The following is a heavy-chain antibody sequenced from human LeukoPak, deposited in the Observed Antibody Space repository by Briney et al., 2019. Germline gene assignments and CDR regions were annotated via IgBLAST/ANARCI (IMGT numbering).Heavy chain of an antibody. CDR1: GFTFSSYA. CDR3: ARGRLPGTTYGMDV. J-gene: IGHJ6*02. V-gene: IGHV3-48*01. D-gene: IGHD1-7*01. Sequence: GGSLRLSCAASGFTFSSYAMSWVRQAPGKGLEWISYIHGGSGTMYYADSLRGRFTISRDTAKNSLYLQMNSLRAEDTAVYYCARGRLPGTTYGMDVWGQGTTVTVSS. CDR2: IHGGSGTM.